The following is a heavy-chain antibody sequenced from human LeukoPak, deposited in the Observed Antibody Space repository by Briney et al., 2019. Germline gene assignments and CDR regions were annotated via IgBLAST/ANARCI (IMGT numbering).Heavy chain of an antibody. CDR1: GFTFSNYL. D-gene: IGHD2-2*01. Sequence: GGSLRLSCAASGFTFSNYLMHWVRQAPGKGLVWVSRITSDGSSTHYADSVKGRFTTSRDNAKNTLYLQMNSLTAEDTAVYYCVSLGYCSTSSCQPWGQGTLVTVSS. V-gene: IGHV3-74*01. CDR2: ITSDGSST. CDR3: VSLGYCSTSSCQP. J-gene: IGHJ4*02.